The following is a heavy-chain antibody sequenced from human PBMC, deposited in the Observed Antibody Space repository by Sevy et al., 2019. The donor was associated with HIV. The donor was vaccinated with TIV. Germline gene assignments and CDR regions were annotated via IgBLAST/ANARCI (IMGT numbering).Heavy chain of an antibody. CDR1: GYTFTHYR. D-gene: IGHD4-17*01. Sequence: ASVKVSCRTSGYTFTHYRLNWVPQAPGQGLEWMGWITTYNGYTYYAQQLQGRVTITRDTSTTTTYMELRSLTSDDTAIYFCARGDYAWDYWGQGTLVTVSS. CDR2: ITTYNGYT. J-gene: IGHJ4*02. V-gene: IGHV1-18*01. CDR3: ARGDYAWDY.